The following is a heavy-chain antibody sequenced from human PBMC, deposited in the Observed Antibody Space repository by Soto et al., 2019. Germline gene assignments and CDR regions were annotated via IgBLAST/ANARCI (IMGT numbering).Heavy chain of an antibody. Sequence: QVQLVQSGAEVKKPGASVKVSCKASGYTFTRSGISWVRQAPGQGPEWMGWISSDNGDTNYAQTFQGRVTMTTDTSTSTAYMEVRSLRSADTAVYYCAREGVAPYYYYGMDVWGQGTPVTVSS. V-gene: IGHV1-18*01. CDR3: AREGVAPYYYYGMDV. D-gene: IGHD5-12*01. CDR1: GYTFTRSG. CDR2: ISSDNGDT. J-gene: IGHJ6*02.